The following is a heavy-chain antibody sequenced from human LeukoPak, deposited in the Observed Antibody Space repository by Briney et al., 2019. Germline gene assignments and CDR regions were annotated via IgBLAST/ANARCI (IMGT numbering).Heavy chain of an antibody. D-gene: IGHD3-9*01. CDR2: VSRSSSHI. CDR1: GFTFSSYG. Sequence: GGSLRLSCVASGFTFSSYGMSWVRQAPGKGLEWVSSVSRSSSHIYYAGSAKGRVTISTDNDKHSLFLQMDNGTAEDTAVYYCARDPRSDRYQYFDFRRQAVLVTVCS. V-gene: IGHV3-21*01. CDR3: ARDPRSDRYQYFDF. J-gene: IGHJ4*02.